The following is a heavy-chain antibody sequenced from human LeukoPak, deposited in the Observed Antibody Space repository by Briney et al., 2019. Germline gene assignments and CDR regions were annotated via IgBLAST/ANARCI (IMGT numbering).Heavy chain of an antibody. CDR1: GFPFRNFG. J-gene: IGHJ5*02. Sequence: GGSVRLSCAASGFPFRNFGMHWVRQAPGQGLEWVAMIWYDGSNKNFADSVKGRFTISRDNSKNTLYLETNSLRAEDTAIYYCARDSSMVKGNWFDPWGRGTLVIVSS. CDR3: ARDSSMVKGNWFDP. CDR2: IWYDGSNK. V-gene: IGHV3-33*01. D-gene: IGHD4-23*01.